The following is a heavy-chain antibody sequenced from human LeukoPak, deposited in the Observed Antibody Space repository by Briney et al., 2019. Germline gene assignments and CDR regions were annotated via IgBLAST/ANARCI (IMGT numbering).Heavy chain of an antibody. J-gene: IGHJ4*02. V-gene: IGHV1-18*01. CDR3: ARVPRARFDSSGWGYYFDY. Sequence: GASVKVSCKASGYTFTSYGISWVRQAPGQGLEWMGWISAYNGNTNYAPKLQGRVTMTTDTSTSTAYMELRSLRSDDTAVYYCARVPRARFDSSGWGYYFDYWGQGTLVTVSS. D-gene: IGHD3-22*01. CDR1: GYTFTSYG. CDR2: ISAYNGNT.